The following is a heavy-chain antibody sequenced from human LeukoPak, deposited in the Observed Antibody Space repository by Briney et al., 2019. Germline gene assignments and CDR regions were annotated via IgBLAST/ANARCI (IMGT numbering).Heavy chain of an antibody. CDR2: IYPGDSDT. V-gene: IGHV5-51*01. CDR1: GYSFTSYW. Sequence: GESLKISCKASGYSFTSYWIGWVRQMPGKGLEWMGIIYPGDSDTRYSQSFQGQVSISADKSISTAYLQWSGLKASDTVMYYCAIYERAKFDYWGQGTLVTVSS. D-gene: IGHD1-1*01. J-gene: IGHJ4*02. CDR3: AIYERAKFDY.